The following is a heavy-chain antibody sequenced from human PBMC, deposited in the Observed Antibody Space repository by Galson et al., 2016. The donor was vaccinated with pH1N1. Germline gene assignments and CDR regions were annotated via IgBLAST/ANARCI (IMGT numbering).Heavy chain of an antibody. J-gene: IGHJ6*03. V-gene: IGHV5-51*01. CDR2: IYPGDSDT. CDR1: GYSFTSYW. D-gene: IGHD2-21*01. CDR3: ARIGSDDPIYYYYMDV. Sequence: SGAEVKQPGESLKISCKGSGYSFTSYWIAWVRQMPGKGLEWMGIIYPGDSDTRYSPSFQGQVTISADKSINTAYLQWSSLKASDTAMYYCARIGSDDPIYYYYMDVWGKGTTVTVSS.